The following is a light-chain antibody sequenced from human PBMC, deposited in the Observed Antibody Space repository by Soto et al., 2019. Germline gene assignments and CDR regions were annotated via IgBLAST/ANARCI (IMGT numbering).Light chain of an antibody. Sequence: DIRMTQSPSSLSASVGDRVAITCQASQDIAKYLNWYQQKPGKAPKLLIYGASNLETGVPSRFSGSGSGTDFTFTISSLQPEDNATYYCQQYDNLLRTFGPGTKVDIK. V-gene: IGKV1-33*01. CDR3: QQYDNLLRT. CDR1: QDIAKY. CDR2: GAS. J-gene: IGKJ3*01.